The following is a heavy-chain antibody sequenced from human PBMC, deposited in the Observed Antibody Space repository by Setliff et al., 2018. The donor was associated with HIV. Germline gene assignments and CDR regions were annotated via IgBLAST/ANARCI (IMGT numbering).Heavy chain of an antibody. CDR3: TRGRLLWSGSYYYYYMDV. Sequence: GGSLRLSCAASGFTFNTYWMSWVRQAPGKGLEWVANIKEDGSEKYYVDSVKGRFTISRDNAKNSLYLQMNSLKTEDTAVYYCTRGRLLWSGSYYYYYMDVWGKGTTVTVS. V-gene: IGHV3-7*03. D-gene: IGHD3-10*01. CDR2: IKEDGSEK. J-gene: IGHJ6*03. CDR1: GFTFNTYW.